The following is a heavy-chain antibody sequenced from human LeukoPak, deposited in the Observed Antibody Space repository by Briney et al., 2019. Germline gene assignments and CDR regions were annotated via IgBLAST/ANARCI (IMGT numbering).Heavy chain of an antibody. D-gene: IGHD2-15*01. V-gene: IGHV4-59*12. CDR1: GDSISSYY. Sequence: PSETLSLTCTVSGDSISSYYWYWFRQPPGKELEWIACIYYSGVTHYNPSLKSRVTISLDTSKSQFSLRLSSVTAADTAVYYCARGGRCSGGSCYSTYYYYYGMDVWGQGTTVTVSS. J-gene: IGHJ6*02. CDR3: ARGGRCSGGSCYSTYYYYYGMDV. CDR2: IYYSGVT.